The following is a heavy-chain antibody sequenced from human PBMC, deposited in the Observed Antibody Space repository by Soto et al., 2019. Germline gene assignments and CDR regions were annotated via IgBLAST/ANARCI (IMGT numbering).Heavy chain of an antibody. CDR1: GFSFVHYA. Sequence: EVQLLESGGGLVQPGGSLRLSCAASGFSFVHYAMNWVRQAPGKGLEWVSGLSGSGTSTYYADSVKGRFTISRDNSRDTLFLQMNSLTADDTAVYYCAKATTNGGWFNPFDSWGQGALVTVSS. J-gene: IGHJ4*02. CDR2: LSGSGTST. CDR3: AKATTNGGWFNPFDS. D-gene: IGHD6-19*01. V-gene: IGHV3-23*01.